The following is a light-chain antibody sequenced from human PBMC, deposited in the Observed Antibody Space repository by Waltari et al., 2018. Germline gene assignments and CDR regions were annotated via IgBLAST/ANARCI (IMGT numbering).Light chain of an antibody. J-gene: IGLJ1*01. CDR1: SSAVGSYNL. CDR3: CSYAGSSTFD. CDR2: EGS. V-gene: IGLV2-23*03. Sequence: QSALTQPASVSGSPGQSITISCTGTSSAVGSYNLVSWYQQHPGKAPKLMIYEGSKRPSGVSNRFSGSKSGNTASLTISGLQAEDEADYYCCSYAGSSTFDFGTGTKVTVL.